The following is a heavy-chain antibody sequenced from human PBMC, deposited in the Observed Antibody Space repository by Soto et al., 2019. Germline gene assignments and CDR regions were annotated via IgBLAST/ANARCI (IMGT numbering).Heavy chain of an antibody. V-gene: IGHV1-69*01. CDR3: ARSLLYCSGGSCYSDDAFDI. CDR2: IIPIFGTA. D-gene: IGHD2-15*01. CDR1: GGTFSSYA. J-gene: IGHJ3*02. Sequence: QVQLVQSGAEVKKPGSSVKVSCKASGGTFSSYAISWVRQAPGQGLEWMGGIIPIFGTANYAQKFQGRVTITADGSTSTAYMELSSLRSEDTAVYYCARSLLYCSGGSCYSDDAFDIWGQGTMVTVSS.